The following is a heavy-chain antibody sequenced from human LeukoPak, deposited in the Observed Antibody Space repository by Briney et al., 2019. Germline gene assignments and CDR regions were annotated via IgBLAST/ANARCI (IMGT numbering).Heavy chain of an antibody. Sequence: ASVKVSCKVSGYTLTELSMHWVRQAPGKRLEWMGGFDPEDGETIYAQKFQGRLTITEDTSTDTPYMELSRLRSEDTAVYYCATQRVDYADVGPIRPRAYYFDYWGQGTLVTVSS. D-gene: IGHD4/OR15-4a*01. J-gene: IGHJ4*02. CDR3: ATQRVDYADVGPIRPRAYYFDY. V-gene: IGHV1-24*01. CDR1: GYTLTELS. CDR2: FDPEDGET.